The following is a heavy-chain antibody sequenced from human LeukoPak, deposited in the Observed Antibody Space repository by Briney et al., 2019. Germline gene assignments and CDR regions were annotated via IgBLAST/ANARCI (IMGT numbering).Heavy chain of an antibody. Sequence: GSLRLSCASSGFTFDNFARNWVRQTPGKGLEWVSYISRSSSLIISADSVKGRFTVSRDNGKNSLYLDMNSLTVEDTGLYYCARDGINWADRWGQGTLVTVSS. V-gene: IGHV3-21*05. D-gene: IGHD3-16*01. CDR2: ISRSSSLI. J-gene: IGHJ5*02. CDR3: ARDGINWADR. CDR1: GFTFDNFA.